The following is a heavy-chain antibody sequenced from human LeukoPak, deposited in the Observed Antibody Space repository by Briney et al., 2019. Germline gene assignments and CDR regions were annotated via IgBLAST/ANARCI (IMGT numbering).Heavy chain of an antibody. CDR2: ITNNGTTI. J-gene: IGHJ6*02. V-gene: IGHV3-48*03. CDR3: ARDQWLAYYYHGMDV. Sequence: PAGSLRLSCAASGFTFSSYAMNWVCQAPGKGLEWVSYITNNGTTIYYADSVKGRFTISRDNAENSLYLQMNSLRAEDTAIYYCARDQWLAYYYHGMDVWGQGTTVTVSS. CDR1: GFTFSSYA. D-gene: IGHD6-19*01.